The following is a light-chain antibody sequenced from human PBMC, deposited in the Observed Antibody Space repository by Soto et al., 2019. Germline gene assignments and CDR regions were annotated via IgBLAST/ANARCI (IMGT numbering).Light chain of an antibody. CDR2: GAS. CDR3: QRYRTS. CDR1: QSVSSSY. Sequence: EIVLTQSPGTLSLSPGERATLSCRASQSVSSSYLAWYQQKPGQAPRQLTYGASSRATGIPDRFSGSGSGTDFTLTITRLEPEDFAVYYCQRYRTSFGGGTRVEIK. V-gene: IGKV3-20*01. J-gene: IGKJ4*02.